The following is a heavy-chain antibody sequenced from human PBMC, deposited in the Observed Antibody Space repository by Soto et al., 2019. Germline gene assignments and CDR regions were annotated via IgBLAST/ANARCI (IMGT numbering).Heavy chain of an antibody. Sequence: QVQLVQSGAEVKKPGSSVKVSCKASGDTFSGYSISWVRQAPGQGLEWMGGIIPLFGTTNYAQRFQGRVTITADKSTSKAYMELSSLKSEDTAIYYCARDLGSGYDPGDYWGQGTLVTVSS. CDR1: GDTFSGYS. CDR2: IIPLFGTT. J-gene: IGHJ4*02. D-gene: IGHD5-12*01. CDR3: ARDLGSGYDPGDY. V-gene: IGHV1-69*14.